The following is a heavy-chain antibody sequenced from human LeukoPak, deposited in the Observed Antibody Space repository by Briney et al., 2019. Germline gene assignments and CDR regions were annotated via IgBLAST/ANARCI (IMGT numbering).Heavy chain of an antibody. J-gene: IGHJ4*02. CDR2: ISSSSTYI. CDR1: GFTFSSYS. Sequence: GGSLTLSCAASGFTFSSYSMNWVRQAPGKGLEWVSSISSSSTYIYYADSVKGRFTISRDNAKNSLYLQMNSLRAEDTAVYYCARGARRDGYNNFDYWGQGTLVTVSS. D-gene: IGHD5-24*01. CDR3: ARGARRDGYNNFDY. V-gene: IGHV3-21*01.